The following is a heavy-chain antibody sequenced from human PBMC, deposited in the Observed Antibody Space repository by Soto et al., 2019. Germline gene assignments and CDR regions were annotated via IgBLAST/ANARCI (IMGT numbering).Heavy chain of an antibody. J-gene: IGHJ5*02. D-gene: IGHD3-22*01. Sequence: PSETLSLTCTVSGGSISSGGYYWSWIRQHPGKGLEWIGYIYYSGSTYYNPSLKSRVTISIDTSKNQFSLKLSSVTAADTAVYYCARASSYYDSGAYWFDAWGQGTLVTVSS. CDR2: IYYSGST. CDR1: GGSISSGGYY. V-gene: IGHV4-31*03. CDR3: ARASSYYDSGAYWFDA.